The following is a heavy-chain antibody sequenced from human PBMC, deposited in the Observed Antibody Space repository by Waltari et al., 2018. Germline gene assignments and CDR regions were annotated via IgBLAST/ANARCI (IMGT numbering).Heavy chain of an antibody. CDR3: LGGNN. CDR2: VNQDGSEK. Sequence: EVQLVESGGGLVQPGGSLRLSCVVSGLTFSSNWMSWVRQAPGKGLEWVANVNQDGSEKNYVDSVKGRFTISRDNAKNSLYLQMNILRVEDTAVYYCLGGNNWGQGTLVTVSS. CDR1: GLTFSSNW. V-gene: IGHV3-7*01. J-gene: IGHJ4*02.